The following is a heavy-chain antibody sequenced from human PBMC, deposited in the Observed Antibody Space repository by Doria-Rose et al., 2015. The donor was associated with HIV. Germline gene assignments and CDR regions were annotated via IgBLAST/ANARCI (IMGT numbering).Heavy chain of an antibody. Sequence: QLVQSGAEVKKPGQSLKISCKASGYIFPNFWIGWVRQMPGTGLEWIGIIYPGDSDTRYGPSFEGQVNMSVDKSKSTAYLEWRSVKASDTAMYFCARGDDYGMDVWGQGTTVIVS. J-gene: IGHJ6*02. D-gene: IGHD3-10*01. CDR2: IYPGDSDT. CDR1: GYIFPNFW. V-gene: IGHV5-51*01. CDR3: ARGDDYGMDV.